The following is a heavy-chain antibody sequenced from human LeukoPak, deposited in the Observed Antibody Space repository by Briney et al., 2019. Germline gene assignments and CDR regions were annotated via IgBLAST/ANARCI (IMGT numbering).Heavy chain of an antibody. D-gene: IGHD5-18*01. CDR3: ARKVAVAMDLDY. V-gene: IGHV3-23*01. CDR1: GFTFNSYG. Sequence: PGGSLRLSCAASGFTFNSYGMSWVRQVPGKGLEWVSSITGGGSSTKYADSVKGRFTISRDNSKNTLSLQMTGLRAEDTAVYYCARKVAVAMDLDYWGQGTLVTVSS. CDR2: ITGGGSST. J-gene: IGHJ4*02.